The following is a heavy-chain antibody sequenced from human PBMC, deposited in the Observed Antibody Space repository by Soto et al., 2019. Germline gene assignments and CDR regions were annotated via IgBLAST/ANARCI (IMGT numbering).Heavy chain of an antibody. CDR1: GLNFRSYG. V-gene: IGHV3-23*01. Sequence: GVSMRLSCAAAGLNFRSYGRSWVRKAPGKGLEWVSAISGSGGSTYYADSVKGRFTISRDNSKNTLYLQMNSLRAEDTAVYYCAKDPRYYYGSGSYDYYYYMDVWGKGTTVTVSS. J-gene: IGHJ6*03. D-gene: IGHD3-10*01. CDR3: AKDPRYYYGSGSYDYYYYMDV. CDR2: ISGSGGST.